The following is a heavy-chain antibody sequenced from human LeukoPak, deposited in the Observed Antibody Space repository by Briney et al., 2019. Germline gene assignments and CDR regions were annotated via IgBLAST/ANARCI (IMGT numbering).Heavy chain of an antibody. CDR2: IDPSDSYT. Sequence: GESLKISCKGSGYSFTSYWISWVRQMPGKGLEWMGRIDPSDSYTNYSPSFQGHVTISADKSISTAYLQWSSLKASDTAMYYCARSGSEWQVRRYFDLWGRGTLVTVSS. CDR1: GYSFTSYW. J-gene: IGHJ2*01. D-gene: IGHD6-19*01. V-gene: IGHV5-10-1*01. CDR3: ARSGSEWQVRRYFDL.